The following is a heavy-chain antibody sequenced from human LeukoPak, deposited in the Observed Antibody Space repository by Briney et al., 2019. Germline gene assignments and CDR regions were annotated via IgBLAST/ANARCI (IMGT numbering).Heavy chain of an antibody. CDR2: INPSGGST. J-gene: IGHJ6*03. Sequence: ASVKVSCKASGYTFTSYYMHWVRQAPGQGLEWMGIINPSGGSTCYAQKFQGRVTMTRDTSTSTVYMELSSLRSEDTAVYYCARASPTPNYYRSGSYYKHYYYSYMDVWGKGTTVTVSS. D-gene: IGHD3-10*01. CDR3: ARASPTPNYYRSGSYYKHYYYSYMDV. V-gene: IGHV1-46*01. CDR1: GYTFTSYY.